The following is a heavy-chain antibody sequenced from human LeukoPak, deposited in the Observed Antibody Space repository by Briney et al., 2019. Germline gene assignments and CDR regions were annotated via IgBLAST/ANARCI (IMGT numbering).Heavy chain of an antibody. Sequence: GGSLRLSCAASGFTFSGSAMHWVRQASGKGLEWVGRIRSKANSYATAHAASVKGRFTISRDDSKNTAYLQMNSLKTEDTAVYYCTSLRKDYYYYMDVWGKGTTVTVSS. V-gene: IGHV3-73*01. CDR3: TSLRKDYYYYMDV. CDR1: GFTFSGSA. J-gene: IGHJ6*03. D-gene: IGHD1-14*01. CDR2: IRSKANSYAT.